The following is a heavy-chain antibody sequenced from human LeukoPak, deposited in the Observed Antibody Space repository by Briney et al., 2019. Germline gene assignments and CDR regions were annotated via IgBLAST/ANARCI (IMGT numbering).Heavy chain of an antibody. CDR3: ARAPSVLRFLEWSSKYYFDY. D-gene: IGHD3-3*01. J-gene: IGHJ4*02. CDR2: INHSGST. CDR1: GGSFSGYY. V-gene: IGHV4-34*01. Sequence: PSETLYLTCAVYGGSFSGYYWSWIRQPPGKGLEWIGEINHSGSTNYNPSLKSRVTISVDTSKNQFSLKLSSVTAADTAVYYCARAPSVLRFLEWSSKYYFDYWGQGTLVTVSS.